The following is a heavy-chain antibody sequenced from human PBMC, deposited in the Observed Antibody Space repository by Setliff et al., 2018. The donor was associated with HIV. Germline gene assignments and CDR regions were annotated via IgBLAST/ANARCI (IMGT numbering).Heavy chain of an antibody. CDR1: GDSISSGGYY. J-gene: IGHJ3*02. V-gene: IGHV4-61*02. CDR2: IYTSGNTNYNPST. Sequence: SETLSLTCTVSGDSISSGGYYWSWIRQPAGQGLEWIGRIYTSGNTNYNPSTNYNPSLKSRITISLETSRNQFSLTVTSVTATDTAVYYCTRQSPVAGSGAFDIWGQGTMVTVSS. CDR3: TRQSPVAGSGAFDI. D-gene: IGHD6-19*01.